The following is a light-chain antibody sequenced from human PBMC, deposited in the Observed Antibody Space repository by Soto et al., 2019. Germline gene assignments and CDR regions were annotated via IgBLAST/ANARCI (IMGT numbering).Light chain of an antibody. CDR3: QQYNNSPLT. Sequence: DIQMTQSPSPLAASVGDRVTITCRSSQSISTWLAWYQQKPGKASKLLIYKASSLESGVPSRFSGSGSGTEVTLTIRSLQPDDFATYYCQQYNNSPLTCGGGTTVEIK. CDR2: KAS. V-gene: IGKV1-5*03. J-gene: IGKJ4*01. CDR1: QSISTW.